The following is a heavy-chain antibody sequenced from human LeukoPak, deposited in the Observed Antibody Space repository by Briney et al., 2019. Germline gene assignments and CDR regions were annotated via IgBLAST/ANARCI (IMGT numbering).Heavy chain of an antibody. Sequence: SETLSLTCTVSGGSISSYYWSWIRQPPGKGLEWIGYISYSGSTNYNPSLKSRVIISVDTSKNQFSPNLRSVTAADTAVYYCARQAPGTPRVDYWGQGTLVTVSS. CDR3: ARQAPGTPRVDY. J-gene: IGHJ4*02. D-gene: IGHD1-1*01. V-gene: IGHV4-59*08. CDR1: GGSISSYY. CDR2: ISYSGST.